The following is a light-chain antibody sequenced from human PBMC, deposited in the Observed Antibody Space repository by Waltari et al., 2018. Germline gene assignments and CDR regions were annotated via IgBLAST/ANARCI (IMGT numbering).Light chain of an antibody. CDR3: QKYGTLPAT. CDR2: DES. CDR1: QSVSRT. Sequence: IVLTHSPGTLSLSPGERATLSCRARQSVSRTLAGYQQTPGHAPRLLIYDESTRAPGIPARFSGSGFGTDFSLTISRLEPEDFAVYYCQKYGTLPATFGQGTTVEIK. J-gene: IGKJ1*01. V-gene: IGKV3-20*01.